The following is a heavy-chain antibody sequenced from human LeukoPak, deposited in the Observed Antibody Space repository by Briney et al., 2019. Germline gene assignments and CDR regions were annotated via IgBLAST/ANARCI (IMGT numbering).Heavy chain of an antibody. Sequence: GGSLRLSCAASGFTFSSYSMNWVRQAPGKGLEWVSSISSSSSYTYYADSVKGRFTISRDKAKNSLYLKMNSLRAEDTAVYYCARDTHPPYYFDYWGQGTLVTVSS. J-gene: IGHJ4*02. V-gene: IGHV3-21*01. CDR1: GFTFSSYS. CDR3: ARDTHPPYYFDY. CDR2: ISSSSSYT.